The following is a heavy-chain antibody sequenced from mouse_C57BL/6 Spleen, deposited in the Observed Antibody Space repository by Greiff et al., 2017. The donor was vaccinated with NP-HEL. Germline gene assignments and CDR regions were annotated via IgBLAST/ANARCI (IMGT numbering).Heavy chain of an antibody. Sequence: QVQLQQPGAELVKPGASVKLSCKASGYTFTSYWMHWVKPRPGQGLEWIGMIHPNSGSTNYNEKFKSKATLTVDKSSSTAYMQLSSLTSEDSAVYYCARDIDYYGSSFAYWGQGTLVTVSA. CDR2: IHPNSGST. CDR3: ARDIDYYGSSFAY. V-gene: IGHV1-64*01. D-gene: IGHD1-1*01. CDR1: GYTFTSYW. J-gene: IGHJ3*01.